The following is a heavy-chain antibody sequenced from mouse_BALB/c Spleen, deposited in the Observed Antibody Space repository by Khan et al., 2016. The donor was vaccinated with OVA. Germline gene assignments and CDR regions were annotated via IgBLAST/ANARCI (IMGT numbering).Heavy chain of an antibody. CDR1: GYTFTNYW. CDR3: ARNGFGNYEIWDY. V-gene: IGHV1-5*01. J-gene: IGHJ2*01. CDR2: IFPGNSDT. Sequence: EVQLQESGTVLARPGASVKMSCKASGYTFTNYWMHWVKQRPGQGLEWIGTIFPGNSDTNYNQKLPGKAKLTAVTSTSTAYMELSRLTNEDSAVYYCARNGFGNYEIWDYWGQGTTLTVSS. D-gene: IGHD2-1*01.